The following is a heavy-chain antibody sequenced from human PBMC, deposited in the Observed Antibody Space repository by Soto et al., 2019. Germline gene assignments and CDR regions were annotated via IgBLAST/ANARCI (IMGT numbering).Heavy chain of an antibody. CDR2: ISYDGSNK. CDR3: AKDTYYHDSSGYYVFDY. Sequence: QVQLVESGGGVVQPGRSLTLSCAASDFTFSSYGIHWVRQAPGKGLEWVVVISYDGSNKQYGDSVKGRLTMSRDNSKNTVHLQMSSLRVEDTAVYYCAKDTYYHDSSGYYVFDYWGQGTLVTVSS. V-gene: IGHV3-30*18. J-gene: IGHJ4*01. CDR1: DFTFSSYG. D-gene: IGHD3-22*01.